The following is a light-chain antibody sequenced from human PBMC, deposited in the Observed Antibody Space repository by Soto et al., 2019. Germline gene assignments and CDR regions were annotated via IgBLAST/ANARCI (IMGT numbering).Light chain of an antibody. CDR1: QSVSNNY. Sequence: EIVLTQSPGTLSLSPGERATLSCRASQSVSNNYLAWYQQKPGQAPRLLIYVAFNRATGIPDRFSGSGSGTDFTLTISRLEPEDFAVYYCQQYCSSGTFGQGTKVEIK. J-gene: IGKJ1*01. V-gene: IGKV3-20*01. CDR3: QQYCSSGT. CDR2: VAF.